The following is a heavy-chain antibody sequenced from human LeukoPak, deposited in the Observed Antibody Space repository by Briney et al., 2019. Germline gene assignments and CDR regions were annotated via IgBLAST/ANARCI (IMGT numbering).Heavy chain of an antibody. CDR2: IKQDGSEK. CDR1: GFTFSSYW. D-gene: IGHD6-19*01. J-gene: IGHJ4*02. Sequence: GGSLRLSCAASGFTFSSYWMSWVRQAPGKGLEWVANIKQDGSEKYYVDSVKGRFTISRDNAKNSLYLQMNSLRAEDTAVYYCARQKQWLAVYYFDYWGQGTLVTVTS. V-gene: IGHV3-7*01. CDR3: ARQKQWLAVYYFDY.